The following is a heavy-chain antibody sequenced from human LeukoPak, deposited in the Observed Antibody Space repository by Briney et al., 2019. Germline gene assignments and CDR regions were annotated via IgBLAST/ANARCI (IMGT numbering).Heavy chain of an antibody. Sequence: PGGSLRLSCAASGFTVSSNYMSWVRQAPGKGLEWVPIIHSGGSTYYADSVKGRFTISRDNSKNTLYLQMNSLRAEDTAVYYCARRAEIFSGYDLLNYWGQGTLVTVSS. J-gene: IGHJ4*02. D-gene: IGHD5-12*01. V-gene: IGHV3-66*01. CDR1: GFTVSSNY. CDR3: ARRAEIFSGYDLLNY. CDR2: IHSGGST.